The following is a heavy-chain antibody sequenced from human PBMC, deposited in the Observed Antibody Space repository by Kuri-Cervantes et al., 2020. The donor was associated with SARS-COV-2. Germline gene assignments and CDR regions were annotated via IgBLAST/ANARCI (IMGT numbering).Heavy chain of an antibody. J-gene: IGHJ4*02. V-gene: IGHV3-48*03. CDR1: GFTFSSYE. CDR3: ARDANYGSRLPRKFDY. Sequence: GESLKISCAASGFTFSSYEMSWVRQAPGKGLEWVSYISSSGSTIYYADSVKGRFTISRDNAKNSLYLQMNSLRDEDTAVYYCARDANYGSRLPRKFDYWGQGTLVTVSS. D-gene: IGHD5-12*01. CDR2: ISSSGSTI.